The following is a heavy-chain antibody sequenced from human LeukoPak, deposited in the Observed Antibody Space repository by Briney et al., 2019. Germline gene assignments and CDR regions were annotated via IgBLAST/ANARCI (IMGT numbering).Heavy chain of an antibody. CDR3: ARAPQYYDILTGYFRYYFDY. CDR1: GYTFTSYG. J-gene: IGHJ4*02. D-gene: IGHD3-9*01. Sequence: ASVKVSCKSSGYTFTSYGISWVRQVPGQGLEWMGWISAYNGNTNYAQKLQGRVTMTTDTSTSTAYMELRSLRSDDTAVYYCARAPQYYDILTGYFRYYFDYWGQGTLVTVSS. V-gene: IGHV1-18*01. CDR2: ISAYNGNT.